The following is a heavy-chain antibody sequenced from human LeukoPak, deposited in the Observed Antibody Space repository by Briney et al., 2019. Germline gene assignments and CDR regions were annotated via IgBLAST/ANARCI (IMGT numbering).Heavy chain of an antibody. CDR2: IYYSGST. Sequence: SETLSLTCTVSGGSLSSGSYYWGWIRQPPGKGLEWIGYIYYSGSTNYNPSLKSRVTISLDTAQNQFSLELCALTAADTAVYYCASSRRLPTFYYYYGMDVWGKGTTVTVSS. CDR3: ASSRRLPTFYYYYGMDV. D-gene: IGHD2-2*01. CDR1: GGSLSSGSYY. V-gene: IGHV4-61*01. J-gene: IGHJ6*04.